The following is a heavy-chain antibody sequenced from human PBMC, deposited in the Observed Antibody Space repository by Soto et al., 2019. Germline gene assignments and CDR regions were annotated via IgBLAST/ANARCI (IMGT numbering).Heavy chain of an antibody. CDR2: IYYSGST. Sequence: PSETLSLTCTVSGGSVSSGTYYWSWIRQPPGKGLEWIGYIYYSGSTNYNPSLKSRVTISVDTSKNQFSLKLSSVTAADTAVYYCASYSRRSNNWFDPWGQGTLVTVSS. J-gene: IGHJ5*02. CDR3: ASYSRRSNNWFDP. D-gene: IGHD6-13*01. CDR1: GGSVSSGTYY. V-gene: IGHV4-61*01.